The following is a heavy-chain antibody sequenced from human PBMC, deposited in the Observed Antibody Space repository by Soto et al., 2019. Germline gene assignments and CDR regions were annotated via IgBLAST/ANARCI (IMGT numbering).Heavy chain of an antibody. D-gene: IGHD3-10*01. J-gene: IGHJ6*02. Sequence: GASVKISCKASGYTFTGYYMHWVRQAPGQGLEWMGWINPNSGGTNYAQKFQGRVTMTRDTSISTAYMELSRLRSDDTAVYYCAAGGPDYYYYGMDVWGQGTTVTVSS. CDR1: GYTFTGYY. V-gene: IGHV1-2*02. CDR3: AAGGPDYYYYGMDV. CDR2: INPNSGGT.